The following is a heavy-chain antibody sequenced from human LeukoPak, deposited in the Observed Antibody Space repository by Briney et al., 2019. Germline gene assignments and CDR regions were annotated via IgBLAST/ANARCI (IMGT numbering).Heavy chain of an antibody. J-gene: IGHJ6*03. V-gene: IGHV3-23*01. CDR1: GFTFSNYA. CDR2: ISGSGDST. CDR3: AKTYSDFWSGYYTVDYYMDV. D-gene: IGHD3-3*01. Sequence: GGSLRLSCAASGFTFSNYAMSWVRQAPGKGLEWVSAISGSGDSTYYADSVKGRFTISRDNSKNTLYLQMNSLRAEDTAVYYCAKTYSDFWSGYYTVDYYMDVWGKGTAVTVSS.